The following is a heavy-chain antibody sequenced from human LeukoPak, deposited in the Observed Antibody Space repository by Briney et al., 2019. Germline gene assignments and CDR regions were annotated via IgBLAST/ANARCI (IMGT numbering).Heavy chain of an antibody. J-gene: IGHJ4*02. CDR3: ARVGYDFWSGYHIFVDY. V-gene: IGHV3-7*01. D-gene: IGHD3-3*01. Sequence: GESLKISCTASGFTFSSYWMSWVRQAPGKGLEWVANIKQDGSEKYYVDSVKGRFTISRDNAKNSLYLQMNSLRAEDTAVYYCARVGYDFWSGYHIFVDYWGQGTLVTVSS. CDR1: GFTFSSYW. CDR2: IKQDGSEK.